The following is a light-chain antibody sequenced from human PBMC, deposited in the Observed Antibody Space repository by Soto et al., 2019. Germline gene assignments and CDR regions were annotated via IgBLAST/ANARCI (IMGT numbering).Light chain of an antibody. CDR2: LGS. CDR3: MQALQTPWM. J-gene: IGKJ1*01. V-gene: IGKV2-28*01. Sequence: DIVMTQSPLSLPVTPGEPASISCRSSQSLLHSNGYNYLDWYLQKPGQSPQLLIYLGSDRSSGVPDRFSGSGSGTDFTLKISTGEAEDVGVFYCMQALQTPWMFGQGTKVEIK. CDR1: QSLLHSNGYNY.